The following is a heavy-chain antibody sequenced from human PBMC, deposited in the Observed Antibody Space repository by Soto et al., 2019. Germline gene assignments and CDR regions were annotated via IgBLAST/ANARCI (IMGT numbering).Heavy chain of an antibody. Sequence: GGSLRLSCAASGFTFCSYGMHWVRQAPGTGLEWVAVISYDGSNKYYADSVKGRFTISRDNSKNTLYLQMNSLRAEDTAVYYCAKGNVAYDVWSGYYTQSPFDYWGQGTLVTVSS. CDR2: ISYDGSNK. CDR1: GFTFCSYG. D-gene: IGHD3-3*01. J-gene: IGHJ4*02. V-gene: IGHV3-30*18. CDR3: AKGNVAYDVWSGYYTQSPFDY.